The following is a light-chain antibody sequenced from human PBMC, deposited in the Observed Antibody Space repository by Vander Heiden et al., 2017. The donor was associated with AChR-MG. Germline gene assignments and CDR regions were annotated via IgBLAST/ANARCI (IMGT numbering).Light chain of an antibody. V-gene: IGLV3-21*02. CDR3: QIWDSSTDHYV. CDR2: DGS. J-gene: IGLJ1*01. CDR1: NIGSKK. Sequence: YVLTQPPSVSVAPGQTASITCGGNNIGSKKLQWYQQKSGLAPVLVVYDGSDRPSGLPERFSGSKSGNTATLTISRAEAGDEADYYCQIWDSSTDHYVFGTGTEVTIL.